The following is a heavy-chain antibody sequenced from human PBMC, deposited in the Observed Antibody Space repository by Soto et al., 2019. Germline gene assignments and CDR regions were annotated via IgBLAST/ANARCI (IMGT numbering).Heavy chain of an antibody. Sequence: KPSETLSLTCTVSGGSIRSGGYYWSWVRQIPGMGLEWIGNIYYSGSTYYNPSLKSRLTISVDTSKNQFSLNLSSVTAADTAVYYCARDRLMATAGTARHYFGLDVWGQGTTVTVSS. CDR1: GGSIRSGGYY. CDR2: IYYSGST. V-gene: IGHV4-31*03. CDR3: ARDRLMATAGTARHYFGLDV. D-gene: IGHD5-18*01. J-gene: IGHJ6*02.